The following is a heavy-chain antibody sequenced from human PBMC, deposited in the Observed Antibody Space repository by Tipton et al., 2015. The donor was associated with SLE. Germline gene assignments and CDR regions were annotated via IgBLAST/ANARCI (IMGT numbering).Heavy chain of an antibody. J-gene: IGHJ2*01. Sequence: TLSLTCTVSGGSMSTYYWSWIRLPPGKGLEWIGYIYYSGGTSYNPSLNSRVTISVDTSRNQFSLKLTSVTAADSAVYYCARYSLTNWSRDLWGRGALVTVSS. CDR1: GGSMSTYY. V-gene: IGHV4-59*01. CDR2: IYYSGGT. CDR3: ARYSLTNWSRDL. D-gene: IGHD1-1*01.